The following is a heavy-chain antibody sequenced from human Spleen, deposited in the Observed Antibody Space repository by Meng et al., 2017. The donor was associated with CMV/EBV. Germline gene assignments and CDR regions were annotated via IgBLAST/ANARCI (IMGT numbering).Heavy chain of an antibody. CDR3: ASNYGGDYFDY. D-gene: IGHD3-16*01. Sequence: SCKASGYRFTGDYLHWVRLAAGQGLEWMGWINPNSGGTNYAQKFQGRVTMTRDTSISTAYMELSRLRSDDTAVYYCASNYGGDYFDYWGQGTLVTVSS. J-gene: IGHJ4*02. V-gene: IGHV1-2*02. CDR1: GYRFTGDY. CDR2: INPNSGGT.